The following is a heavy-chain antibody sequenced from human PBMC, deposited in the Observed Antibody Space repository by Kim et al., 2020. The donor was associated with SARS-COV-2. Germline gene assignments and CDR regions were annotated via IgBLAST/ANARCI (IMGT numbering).Heavy chain of an antibody. CDR1: VFTFGDYA. CDR2: ISWNSGSI. V-gene: IGHV3-9*01. J-gene: IGHJ4*02. Sequence: SLRLSCAASVFTFGDYAMHWVRQAPGKGLEWVSGISWNSGSIGYADSVKGRFTISRDNAKNSLYLQMNSLRAEDTALYYCAKAHGAAGTEEGYYFDYWGQGTLVTVAS. CDR3: AKAHGAAGTEEGYYFDY. D-gene: IGHD1-1*01.